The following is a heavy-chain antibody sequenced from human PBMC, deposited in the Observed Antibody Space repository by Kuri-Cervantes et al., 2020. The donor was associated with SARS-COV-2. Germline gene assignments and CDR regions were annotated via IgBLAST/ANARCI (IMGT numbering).Heavy chain of an antibody. D-gene: IGHD4-17*01. J-gene: IGHJ6*03. CDR1: GFTFDDYA. Sequence: GGSLRLSCAASGFTFDDYAMHWVRQAPGKGLEWVSDISWNSGSIGYADSVKGRFTISRDNAKNSLYLQMNSLRAEDTAVYYCARDRIAPTGWDYYMDVWGKGTTVTVSS. CDR3: ARDRIAPTGWDYYMDV. CDR2: ISWNSGSI. V-gene: IGHV3-9*01.